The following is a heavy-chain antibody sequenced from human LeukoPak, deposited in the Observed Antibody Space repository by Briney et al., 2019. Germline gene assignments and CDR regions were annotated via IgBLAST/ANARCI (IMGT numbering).Heavy chain of an antibody. CDR1: GFTFSSYW. J-gene: IGHJ5*02. CDR3: ASSRTAASSNWFDP. D-gene: IGHD6-13*01. Sequence: GGSLRLSCAASGFTFSSYWMSWVRQAPGKGLEWVANIKQDGSEKYYVDSVKGRFTISRDNSKNTLYLQMNSLRTEDTAVYYCASSRTAASSNWFDPWGQGTLVTVSS. CDR2: IKQDGSEK. V-gene: IGHV3-7*03.